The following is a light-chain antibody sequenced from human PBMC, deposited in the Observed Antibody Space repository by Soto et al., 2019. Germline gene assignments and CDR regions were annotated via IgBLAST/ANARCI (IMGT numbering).Light chain of an antibody. CDR3: QQYNISPFS. CDR2: AAS. J-gene: IGKJ2*01. V-gene: IGKV3-20*01. CDR1: QSLSSTY. Sequence: EVVLTQSPGTLSLSPGDRATLSCRASQSLSSTYLVWYQQRSGRAPRLLISAASSRAAGVPDRFSGSGSGTDFTLTITSLEPEDFAVYCCQQYNISPFSFGQGTNLEIK.